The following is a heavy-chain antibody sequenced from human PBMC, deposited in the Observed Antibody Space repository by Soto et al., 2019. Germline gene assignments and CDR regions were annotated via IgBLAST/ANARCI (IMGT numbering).Heavy chain of an antibody. J-gene: IGHJ3*02. V-gene: IGHV3-30*03. CDR2: IPYDGSNQ. D-gene: IGHD7-27*01. Sequence: QVQLVESGGGAVQPGRSLRLSCVVSGFSFSDYGMHWVRQAPGKGLEWVAVIPYDGSNQYYADSVKGRFTISRDNSKNTLYLQMNSLRAEDTAVYYCAREDGDHAFDIWGQGTMVTVSS. CDR3: AREDGDHAFDI. CDR1: GFSFSDYG.